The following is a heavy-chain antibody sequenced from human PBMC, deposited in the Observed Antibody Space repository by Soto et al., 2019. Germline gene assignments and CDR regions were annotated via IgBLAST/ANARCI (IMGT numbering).Heavy chain of an antibody. CDR2: IVVGSGNT. V-gene: IGHV1-58*02. J-gene: IGHJ6*03. Sequence: SVKVSCTASGFTFTSSAMQWVRQARGQRLEWIGWIVVGSGNTNYAQKFQERVTITRDMSTSTAYMELSSLRSEDTAVYYCAAIVVVPAAIARAPYYMDVWGKGTTVTVSS. CDR3: AAIVVVPAAIARAPYYMDV. CDR1: GFTFTSSA. D-gene: IGHD2-2*02.